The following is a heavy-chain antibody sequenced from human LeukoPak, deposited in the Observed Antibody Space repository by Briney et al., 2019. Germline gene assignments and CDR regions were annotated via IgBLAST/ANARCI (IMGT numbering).Heavy chain of an antibody. CDR1: GGSISSYY. Sequence: PSETLSLTCTVSGGSISSYYWSWIRQPAGKGLEWIGRIYTSGSTNYNPSLKSRVTMSVDTSKNQFSLKLSSVTAADTAVYYCARDLLHCSSTSCYNYYYYYMDVWGKGTTVTVSS. CDR2: IYTSGST. J-gene: IGHJ6*03. V-gene: IGHV4-4*07. CDR3: ARDLLHCSSTSCYNYYYYYMDV. D-gene: IGHD2-2*02.